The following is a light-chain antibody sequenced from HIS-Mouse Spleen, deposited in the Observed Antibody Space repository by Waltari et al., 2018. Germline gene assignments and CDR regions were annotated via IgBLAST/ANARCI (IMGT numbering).Light chain of an antibody. CDR1: SSDVGGYNY. CDR3: CSYAGSYTGV. V-gene: IGLV2-11*01. Sequence: QSALTQPRSVSGSSGQSVTISCTGTSSDVGGYNYVSWYQQHPGKAPKLMIYDVSKRPSGVPDRFSGSKSGNTASLTISGLQAEDEADYYCCSYAGSYTGVFGTGTKVTVL. CDR2: DVS. J-gene: IGLJ1*01.